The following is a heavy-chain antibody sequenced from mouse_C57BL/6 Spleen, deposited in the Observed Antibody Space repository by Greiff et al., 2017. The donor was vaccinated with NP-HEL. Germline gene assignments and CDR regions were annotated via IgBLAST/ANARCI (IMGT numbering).Heavy chain of an antibody. D-gene: IGHD4-1*01. V-gene: IGHV1-22*01. J-gene: IGHJ2*01. CDR1: GYTFTDYN. Sequence: VQLQQSGPELVKPGASVKMSCKASGYTFTDYNMHWVKQSHGKSLEWIGYINPNNGGTSYNQKFKGKATLTVNKSSSTAYMELRSLTSEDSAVYYCARKRLTGTFAYFDYWGQGTTLTVSS. CDR2: INPNNGGT. CDR3: ARKRLTGTFAYFDY.